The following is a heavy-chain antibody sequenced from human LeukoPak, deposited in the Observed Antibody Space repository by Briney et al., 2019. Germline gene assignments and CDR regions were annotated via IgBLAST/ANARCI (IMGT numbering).Heavy chain of an antibody. J-gene: IGHJ4*02. CDR1: GYSISSGYY. CDR3: AREVGYYDILTGYYPDY. CDR2: IYHSGST. Sequence: PSETLSLTCTVSGYSISSGYYWGWIRQPPGKGRGGIGSIYHSGSTYYNPSLKSRVTISVDTSKNQFSLKLSSVTAADTAVYYCAREVGYYDILTGYYPDYWGQGTVVTVSS. D-gene: IGHD3-9*01. V-gene: IGHV4-38-2*02.